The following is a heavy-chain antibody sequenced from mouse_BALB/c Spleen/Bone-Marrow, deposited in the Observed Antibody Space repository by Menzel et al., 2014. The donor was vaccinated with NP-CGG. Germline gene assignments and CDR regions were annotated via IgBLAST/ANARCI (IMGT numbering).Heavy chain of an antibody. CDR2: ISDGGSYT. J-gene: IGHJ3*01. Sequence: EVKVVESGGGLVKPGGSLKLSCAASGFTFSDYYMYWVRQTPEKRLEWVATISDGGSYTYYPDRVKGRFTISRDNAKNNLYLQMSSLKSEDTAMYYCANYYGSTWFAYWGQGTLVTVSA. CDR1: GFTFSDYY. V-gene: IGHV5-4*02. D-gene: IGHD1-1*01. CDR3: ANYYGSTWFAY.